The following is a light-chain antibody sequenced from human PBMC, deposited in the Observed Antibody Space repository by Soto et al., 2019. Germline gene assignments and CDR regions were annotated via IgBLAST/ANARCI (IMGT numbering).Light chain of an antibody. CDR3: QHYNTYPWT. CDR1: QSISSW. Sequence: DIQMTQSPSTLSASVGDRVTVTCRASQSISSWLAWYQQKAGKAPKLLIYKASALESEVPSRFSGSGSGTEFTLTISSLEPEDFATYYCQHYNTYPWTFGQGTKVEIK. CDR2: KAS. V-gene: IGKV1-5*03. J-gene: IGKJ1*01.